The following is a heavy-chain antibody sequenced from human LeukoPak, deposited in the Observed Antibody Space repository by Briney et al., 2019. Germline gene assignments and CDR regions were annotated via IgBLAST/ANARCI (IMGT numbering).Heavy chain of an antibody. CDR3: AKGPGGYGDYDSHFDY. CDR1: GFTFSSYA. J-gene: IGHJ4*02. CDR2: ISGSGGST. V-gene: IGHV3-23*01. Sequence: PGGSLRLSCAASGFTFSSYAMSWVRQAPGKGLEWVSAISGSGGSTYYADSVKGRFTISRDNSKNTLYLQMNSLRAEDTAVYYCAKGPGGYGDYDSHFDYWGQGTLVTVSS. D-gene: IGHD4-17*01.